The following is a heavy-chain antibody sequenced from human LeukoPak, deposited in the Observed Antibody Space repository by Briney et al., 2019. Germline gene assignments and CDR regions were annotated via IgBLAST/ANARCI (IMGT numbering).Heavy chain of an antibody. CDR1: GYTFTSYD. D-gene: IGHD3-3*01. V-gene: IGHV1-8*03. Sequence: ASVKVSCKASGYTFTSYDINWVRQATGQGLEWMGWMNPNSGNTGYAQKFQGRVTITRNTSISTAYMELSSLRSEDTAVYYCARAHHERDFWSGSDYMDVWGKGTTVTVSS. CDR3: ARAHHERDFWSGSDYMDV. J-gene: IGHJ6*03. CDR2: MNPNSGNT.